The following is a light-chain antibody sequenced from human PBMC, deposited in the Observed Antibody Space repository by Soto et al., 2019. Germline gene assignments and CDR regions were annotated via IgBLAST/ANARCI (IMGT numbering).Light chain of an antibody. CDR1: PSVSTS. V-gene: IGKV3D-15*01. CDR2: DAS. J-gene: IGKJ1*01. Sequence: EILFTPTPGPPVFSPGERGPLSLRSSPSVSTSLAWYQQKPGQAPRLLIYDASNRATGIPARFSGSGSGTEFTLTISSLQSEDFAVYYCQQYNNWPPWTFGQGTKVDI. CDR3: QQYNNWPPWT.